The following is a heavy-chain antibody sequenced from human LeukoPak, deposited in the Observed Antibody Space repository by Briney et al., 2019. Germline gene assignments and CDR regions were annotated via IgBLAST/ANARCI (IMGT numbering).Heavy chain of an antibody. CDR2: LYPNGNA. J-gene: IGHJ5*02. CDR3: ARLLRTGNTGYYQDA. V-gene: IGHV4-59*08. CDR1: GTSTSSHY. D-gene: IGHD3-9*01. Sequence: PSETLSLTCTVSGTSTSSHYWSWIRQPPGQGLEWIGYLYPNGNADYSPSLKSQVTISTDTSRNHLSLMLRSVTAADTAVYYCARLLRTGNTGYYQDAWGPGTLVTVSS.